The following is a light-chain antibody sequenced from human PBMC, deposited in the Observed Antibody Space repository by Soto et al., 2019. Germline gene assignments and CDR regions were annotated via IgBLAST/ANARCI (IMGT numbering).Light chain of an antibody. Sequence: DIQMTQSPPSLSASVGDSVTITCRASRSVGRYLNWYQKRAGKAPKLLIYAASSLQTGVPSRFSGTGSATDFSLTIKSLQPEDAATSFCQQSGGSPWTFGQGTDVKI. CDR1: RSVGRY. CDR2: AAS. V-gene: IGKV1-39*01. J-gene: IGKJ1*01. CDR3: QQSGGSPWT.